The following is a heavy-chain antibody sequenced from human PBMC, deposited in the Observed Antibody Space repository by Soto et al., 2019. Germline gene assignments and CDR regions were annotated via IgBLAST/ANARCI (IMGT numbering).Heavy chain of an antibody. V-gene: IGHV4-4*07. D-gene: IGHD3-9*01. Sequence: QVQLQESGPGLVRPSETLSLTCTVSSDSISGPYWTWIRQPAGKGLEWIGRIYSSGETNYNPSLTGRVIMSLDTSKNQFSLKLTSVTAADTAVYCCARASQCKSYFDCFAWLDYWGQGTLVTVSS. CDR3: ARASQCKSYFDCFAWLDY. CDR1: SDSISGPY. J-gene: IGHJ4*02. CDR2: IYSSGET.